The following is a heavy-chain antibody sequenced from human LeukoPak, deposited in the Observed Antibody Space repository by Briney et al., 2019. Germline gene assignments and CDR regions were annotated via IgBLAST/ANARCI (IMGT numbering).Heavy chain of an antibody. V-gene: IGHV3-11*01. CDR3: ARGEIGVQAAAAGTLDY. J-gene: IGHJ4*02. CDR2: ISTSGSSI. Sequence: GGSLRLSCAASGFIFSDHYMSWIRQAPGKGLEWVSYISTSGSSIYYADSVKGRFTISRDNAKNSLYLQMNSLRAEDTAVYYCARGEIGVQAAAAGTLDYWGQGTLVTVSS. CDR1: GFIFSDHY. D-gene: IGHD6-13*01.